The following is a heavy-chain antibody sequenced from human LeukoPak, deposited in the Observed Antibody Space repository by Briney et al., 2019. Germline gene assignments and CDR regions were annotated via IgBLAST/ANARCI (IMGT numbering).Heavy chain of an antibody. V-gene: IGHV3-33*08. CDR2: IWSDGSNK. CDR3: ARGIAAAGNPNWFDP. J-gene: IGHJ5*02. CDR1: GFSFSTYG. Sequence: QPGRSLRLSCVGSGFSFSTYGMHWVRQAPGTGLEWVEVIWSDGSNKYYADSVKGRFTISRDNSKNTLYLQMNSLRAEDTAVYYCARGIAAAGNPNWFDPWGQGTLVTVSP. D-gene: IGHD6-13*01.